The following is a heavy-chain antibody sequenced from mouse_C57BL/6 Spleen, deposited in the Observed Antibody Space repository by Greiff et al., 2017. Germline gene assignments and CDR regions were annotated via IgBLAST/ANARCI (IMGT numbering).Heavy chain of an antibody. CDR1: GFTFSNYW. CDR2: IRLKSDNYAT. J-gene: IGHJ2*01. D-gene: IGHD2-3*01. Sequence: EVMLVESGGGLVQPGGSMKLSCVASGFTFSNYWMNWVRQSPEKGLEWVAQIRLKSDNYATHYAESVKGRFTISRDDSKSSVYLQMNNLRAEDTGIYYCTVGYYVYAMDYWGQGTTLTVSS. V-gene: IGHV6-3*01. CDR3: TVGYYVYAMDY.